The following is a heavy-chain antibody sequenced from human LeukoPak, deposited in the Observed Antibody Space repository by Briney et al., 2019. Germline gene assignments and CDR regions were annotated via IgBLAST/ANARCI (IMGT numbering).Heavy chain of an antibody. V-gene: IGHV4-39*07. CDR2: IYYDGST. CDR3: ARDWGNVDTAIYWFDP. CDR1: SGSISTTTDY. Sequence: SETLSLTCTVSSGSISTTTDYWGWIRQPPGKGLEWIGSIYYDGSTYYSPSLQSRVTISVDTSRKQFSLNLSSVTTADTAVYYCARDWGNVDTAIYWFDPWGQGTLVTVSS. D-gene: IGHD5-18*01. J-gene: IGHJ5*02.